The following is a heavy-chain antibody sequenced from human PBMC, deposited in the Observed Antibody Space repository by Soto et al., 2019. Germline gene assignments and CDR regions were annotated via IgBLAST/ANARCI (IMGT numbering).Heavy chain of an antibody. D-gene: IGHD2-21*02. CDR3: ARDDVSMVTTFLDY. CDR1: GFPFNNYA. J-gene: IGHJ4*02. Sequence: GGSLRLSCAASGFPFNNYAMHWVRQAPGKGLERVAVIWHDGSNEHYADSVKGRFRIARDNSNNTLYLQMNSLRGEDTALYYCARDDVSMVTTFLDYWGLGTLVTVSS. V-gene: IGHV3-33*01. CDR2: IWHDGSNE.